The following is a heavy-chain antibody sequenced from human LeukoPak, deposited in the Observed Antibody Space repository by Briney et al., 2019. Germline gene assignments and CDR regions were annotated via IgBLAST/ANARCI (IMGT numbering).Heavy chain of an antibody. D-gene: IGHD4-11*01. CDR2: INPNTAGT. CDR3: ATSAGDYRAGHYYYMGV. Sequence: ASVKVSCKASGYTFTGYYFHWVRQAPGQGLEWMGWINPNTAGTNYAQKFLGGVTLTWDTSISTAYMELYRLTSDDTAVYYCATSAGDYRAGHYYYMGVWGKGTSVTVSS. J-gene: IGHJ6*03. CDR1: GYTFTGYY. V-gene: IGHV1-2*02.